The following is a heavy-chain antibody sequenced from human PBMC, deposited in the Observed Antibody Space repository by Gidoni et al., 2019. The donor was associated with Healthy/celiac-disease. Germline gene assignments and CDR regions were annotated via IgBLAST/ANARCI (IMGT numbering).Heavy chain of an antibody. D-gene: IGHD3-9*01. CDR2: ISYDGSNK. V-gene: IGHV3-30*18. CDR1: GFTFSSYG. Sequence: QVQLVESGGGVVQPGRSLRLSCAASGFTFSSYGMHWVRPAPGKGLEWVAVISYDGSNKYYADSVKGRFTISRDNSKNTLYLQMNSLRAEDTAVYYCAKDGTGYYLAGWCDPWGQGTLVTVSS. J-gene: IGHJ5*02. CDR3: AKDGTGYYLAGWCDP.